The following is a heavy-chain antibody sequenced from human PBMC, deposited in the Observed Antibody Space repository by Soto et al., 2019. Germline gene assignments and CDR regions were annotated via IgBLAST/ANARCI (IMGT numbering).Heavy chain of an antibody. CDR1: GYTFTSYG. J-gene: IGHJ4*02. CDR2: ISAHNGNT. Sequence: QVQLVQSGAEVKKPGASVKVSCKASGYTFTSYGISWVRQAPGQGLEWMGWISAHNGNTNYAQKHHGRVTITTDTSTSTAYMELRSLRSDDTAVYYCARSYSKYVRPANFDYWGQGTLVTVSS. D-gene: IGHD4-4*01. CDR3: ARSYSKYVRPANFDY. V-gene: IGHV1-18*01.